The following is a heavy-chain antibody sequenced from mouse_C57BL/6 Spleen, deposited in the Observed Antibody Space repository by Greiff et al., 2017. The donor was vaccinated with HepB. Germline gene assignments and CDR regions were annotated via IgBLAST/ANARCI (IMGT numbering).Heavy chain of an antibody. D-gene: IGHD1-1*01. J-gene: IGHJ1*03. CDR1: GYSITSGYY. Sequence: VQLQESGPGLVKPSQSLSLTCSVTGYSITSGYYWNWIRQFPGNKLEWMGYISYDGSNNYNPSLKNRISITRDTSKNQFFLKLNSVTTEDTATYYCAREGTTVVGDFDVWGTGTTVTVSS. CDR3: AREGTTVVGDFDV. V-gene: IGHV3-6*01. CDR2: ISYDGSN.